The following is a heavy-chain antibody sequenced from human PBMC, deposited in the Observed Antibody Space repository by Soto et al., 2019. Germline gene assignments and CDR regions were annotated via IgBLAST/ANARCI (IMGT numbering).Heavy chain of an antibody. CDR3: ARLYGFSGFDY. CDR2: IYYSGST. J-gene: IGHJ4*02. CDR1: GGSISSSSYY. V-gene: IGHV4-39*01. Sequence: SETLSLTCTVSGGSISSSSYYWGWIRQPPGKGLEWIGCIYYSGSTYYNPSLKSRVTISVDTSKNQFSLKLSSVTAADTAVYYCARLYGFSGFDYWGQGTLVTVSS. D-gene: IGHD6-25*01.